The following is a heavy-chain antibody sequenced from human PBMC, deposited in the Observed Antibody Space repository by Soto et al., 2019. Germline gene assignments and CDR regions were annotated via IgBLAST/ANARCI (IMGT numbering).Heavy chain of an antibody. CDR1: GGTFSNYP. D-gene: IGHD2-21*02. J-gene: IGHJ4*02. CDR3: ARGPFVVVNCFGS. CDR2: IFPLTDIP. Sequence: QVQLVQSGTEVKKPGSSVKVSCKASGGTFSNYPINWVRQAPGQGLEWMGSIFPLTDIPDYAQNFQARLTISAEKSTSTAYMELSSLTSDGTAMYFCARGPFVVVNCFGSWGQGTLGTGSS. V-gene: IGHV1-69*02.